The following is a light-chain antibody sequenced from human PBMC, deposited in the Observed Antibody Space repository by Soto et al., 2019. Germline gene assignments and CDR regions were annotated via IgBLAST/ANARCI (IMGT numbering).Light chain of an antibody. J-gene: IGKJ1*01. CDR2: AAS. V-gene: IGKV1-6*01. CDR3: LQDYNYPWT. Sequence: AIQMTQSPSSLSASVGDRVTITCRASQGIRNDLGWYQQKPGKAPTLLIYAASSLQSGVPSRFSGSGSGTDFTLTISSLQPEDFATDYCLQDYNYPWTFGQGTQVEIK. CDR1: QGIRND.